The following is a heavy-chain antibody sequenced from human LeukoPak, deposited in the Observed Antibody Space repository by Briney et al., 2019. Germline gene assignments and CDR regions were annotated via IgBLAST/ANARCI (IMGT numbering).Heavy chain of an antibody. CDR1: GFTFSSYA. D-gene: IGHD4-17*01. CDR3: AKSGYGDYVAWYFDL. CDR2: IGDSGVNT. J-gene: IGHJ2*01. V-gene: IGHV3-23*01. Sequence: GGSLRLSCAASGFTFSSYAMNWVRQAPGKGREWVSAIGDSGVNTYYADSVRGRFSISRDNSKNTLFMQMNSLRADDTAIYYCAKSGYGDYVAWYFDLWGRGTLVTVSS.